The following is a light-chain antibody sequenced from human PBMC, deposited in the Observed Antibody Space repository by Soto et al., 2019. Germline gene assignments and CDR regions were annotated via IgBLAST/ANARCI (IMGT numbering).Light chain of an antibody. CDR3: QQYSIWRT. Sequence: IVMTQSPATLSVSTGERATLSCRASQSVSSNLAWYQQKPGQAPRLLIYGASTRATGIPARFSGSGSGTEFTLTISSLQSEDFAVYYCQQYSIWRTFGQGTKVDI. J-gene: IGKJ1*01. V-gene: IGKV3-15*01. CDR1: QSVSSN. CDR2: GAS.